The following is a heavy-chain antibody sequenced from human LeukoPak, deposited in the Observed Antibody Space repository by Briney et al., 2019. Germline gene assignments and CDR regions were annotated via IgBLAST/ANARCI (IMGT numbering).Heavy chain of an antibody. CDR2: IKQDGSEK. Sequence: GGSLRLSCAASGFTFSTYGMHWVRQAPGKGLEWVANIKQDGSEKYYVDSVKGRFTISRDNAKNSLYLQMNSLRAEDTAVYYCARVGQHSGSYYRYYFDYWGQGTLVTVSS. CDR3: ARVGQHSGSYYRYYFDY. D-gene: IGHD1-26*01. J-gene: IGHJ4*02. V-gene: IGHV3-7*01. CDR1: GFTFSTYG.